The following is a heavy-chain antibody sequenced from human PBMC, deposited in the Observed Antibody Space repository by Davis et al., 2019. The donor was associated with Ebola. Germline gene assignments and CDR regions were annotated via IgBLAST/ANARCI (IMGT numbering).Heavy chain of an antibody. J-gene: IGHJ3*02. Sequence: GESLKISCAASGISFSNYGMFWVRQAPGKVMEWVAVIPPDGSDKNYADSGKGRFTISRDNSKNTLDLQMNSLRPEDTAVYYCVKTRSNWWNDALEIWGRGTMVIVSS. D-gene: IGHD2-8*02. CDR2: IPPDGSDK. CDR3: VKTRSNWWNDALEI. V-gene: IGHV3-30*18. CDR1: GISFSNYG.